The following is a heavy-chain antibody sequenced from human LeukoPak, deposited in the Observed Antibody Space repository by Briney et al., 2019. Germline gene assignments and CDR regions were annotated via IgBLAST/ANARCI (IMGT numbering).Heavy chain of an antibody. CDR1: GGSTSSSSYF. CDR2: IYYTGST. CDR3: ARDLGGTTGKFDY. Sequence: SETLSLTCSVSGGSTSSSSYFWGWIRQPPGKGLEWIGNIYYTGSTYYNPSLKSRVTISVDSSKNQFSLRLNSVTAADTAVYYCARDLGGTTGKFDYWGQGTLVTVSS. V-gene: IGHV4-39*07. D-gene: IGHD1-7*01. J-gene: IGHJ4*02.